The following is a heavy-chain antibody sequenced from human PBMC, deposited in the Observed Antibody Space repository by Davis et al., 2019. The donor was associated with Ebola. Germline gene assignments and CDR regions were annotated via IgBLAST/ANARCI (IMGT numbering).Heavy chain of an antibody. J-gene: IGHJ4*02. CDR2: ISSSGSTI. CDR1: GFTFSDYY. V-gene: IGHV3-11*01. CDR3: ARTVGYCSSTSCYEDY. D-gene: IGHD2-2*01. Sequence: PGGSLRLSCAASGFTFSDYYMSWIRQAPGKGLEWVSYISSSGSTIYYADSVKGRFTISRDNAKNSLYLQMNSLRAEDTAVYYCARTVGYCSSTSCYEDYWGQGTLVTVSS.